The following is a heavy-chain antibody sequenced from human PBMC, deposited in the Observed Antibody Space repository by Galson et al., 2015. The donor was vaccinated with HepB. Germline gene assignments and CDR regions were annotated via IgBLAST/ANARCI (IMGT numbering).Heavy chain of an antibody. CDR3: VKADSYFYDTSGYPRDS. Sequence: SLRLSCAASGFTFSVHLMHWVRQAPGKGLEYVAAISSRGDGTYYADSVKGRFIISRDNSQNTVYLQMTSLRPEDTAVYYCVKADSYFYDTSGYPRDSWGRGSLVTVSS. J-gene: IGHJ4*02. CDR2: ISSRGDGT. D-gene: IGHD3-22*01. V-gene: IGHV3-64D*06. CDR1: GFTFSVHL.